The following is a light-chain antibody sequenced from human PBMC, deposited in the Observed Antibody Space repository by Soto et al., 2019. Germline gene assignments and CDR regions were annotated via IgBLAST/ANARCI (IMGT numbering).Light chain of an antibody. CDR3: QHYNSYSEA. Sequence: DIQMTQSPSTLSGSVGYRVTITCRSSQTISSWLAWYQQKPGKAPKLLIYKASTLNSGVPSRFSGSGSGTEFTLNISSLQPDDFATYYCQHYNSYSEAFGQGTKVDIK. J-gene: IGKJ1*01. V-gene: IGKV1-5*03. CDR1: QTISSW. CDR2: KAS.